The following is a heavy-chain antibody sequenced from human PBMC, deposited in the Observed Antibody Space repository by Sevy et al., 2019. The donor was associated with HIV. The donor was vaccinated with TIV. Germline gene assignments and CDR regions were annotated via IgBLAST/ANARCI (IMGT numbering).Heavy chain of an antibody. Sequence: ASVKVSCKVFGYSLRKLSMHWVRQAPGKVLELIGSLDPGNGEITYAQTLQGRVTMTEDTSTDTAYMELSSLTSEDTATYYCATVGLGYYSGSSYYQGDWFDPWGHGTLVTVSS. D-gene: IGHD2-15*01. V-gene: IGHV1-24*01. CDR3: ATVGLGYYSGSSYYQGDWFDP. CDR2: LDPGNGEI. CDR1: GYSLRKLS. J-gene: IGHJ5*02.